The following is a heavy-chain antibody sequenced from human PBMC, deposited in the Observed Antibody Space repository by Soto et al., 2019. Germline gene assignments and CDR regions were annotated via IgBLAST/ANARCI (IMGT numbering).Heavy chain of an antibody. CDR1: SGSISSSNW. D-gene: IGHD1-1*01. V-gene: IGHV4-4*02. Sequence: SETLSLTCAVSSGSISSSNWWSCVRQPPGKGLEWIGEIYHSGSTNYNPSLKSRVTISVDKSKNQFSLKLSSVTAADTAVYYCARSIRNWNDPIYYYYYMDVWGKGTTVTVSS. CDR2: IYHSGST. CDR3: ARSIRNWNDPIYYYYYMDV. J-gene: IGHJ6*03.